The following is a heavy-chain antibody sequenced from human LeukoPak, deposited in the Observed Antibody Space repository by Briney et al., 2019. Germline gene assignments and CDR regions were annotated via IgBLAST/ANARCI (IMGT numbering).Heavy chain of an antibody. V-gene: IGHV3-23*01. CDR1: GFSFTTHA. CDR2: ISGSGGRT. Sequence: GGSLRLSCVASGFSFTTHAMGWVRQAPGKGLEWVSHISGSGGRTKYSGSVKGRFTISRDNSKNTLYLQINSLRADDTAVYYCAKDQDPHSYGSGSYAPFDYWGQGTLVTVSS. CDR3: AKDQDPHSYGSGSYAPFDY. D-gene: IGHD3-10*01. J-gene: IGHJ4*02.